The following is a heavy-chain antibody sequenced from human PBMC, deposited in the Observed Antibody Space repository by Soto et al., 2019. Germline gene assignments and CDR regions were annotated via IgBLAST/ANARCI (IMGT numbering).Heavy chain of an antibody. Sequence: QITLKESGPTLVGPAQTLTLTCDFSGFSLSTYDMGVAWIRQPPGKALEWLALIYWDDDKRYSPSLKDRLAISKDTSSNQVVLTITNMDPGDTATYFCAHAGDYDLLTFDHWGPGTLVTVSS. CDR3: AHAGDYDLLTFDH. V-gene: IGHV2-5*02. J-gene: IGHJ4*02. CDR1: GFSLSTYDMG. D-gene: IGHD4-17*01. CDR2: IYWDDDK.